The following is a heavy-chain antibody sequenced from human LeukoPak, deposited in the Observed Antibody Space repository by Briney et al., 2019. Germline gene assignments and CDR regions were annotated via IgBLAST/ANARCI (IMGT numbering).Heavy chain of an antibody. Sequence: GGSLRLSCTASGFTFGDYAMSWVRQAPGKGLEWVGFIRSKAYGGTTEYAASVKGRFTISRDDSKSIAYLQMNSLKTEDTAVYYCTRDRITMVRGVIIRSLGAFDIWGQGTMVTVSS. J-gene: IGHJ3*02. CDR2: IRSKAYGGTT. CDR3: TRDRITMVRGVIIRSLGAFDI. D-gene: IGHD3-10*01. CDR1: GFTFGDYA. V-gene: IGHV3-49*04.